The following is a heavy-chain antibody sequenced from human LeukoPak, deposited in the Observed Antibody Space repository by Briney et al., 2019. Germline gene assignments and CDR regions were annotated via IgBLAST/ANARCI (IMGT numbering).Heavy chain of an antibody. CDR3: AKDTTPPKAGFDP. CDR1: GFTFSSYG. CDR2: IRYDGSNK. J-gene: IGHJ5*02. V-gene: IGHV3-30*02. D-gene: IGHD1-14*01. Sequence: TGGSLRLSCAASGFTFSSYGMHWVRQAPGKGLEWVAFIRYDGSNKYYADSVKGRFTICRDNSKNTVYVQMNSLRAEDRAVYYCAKDTTPPKAGFDPWGQGTLVTVSS.